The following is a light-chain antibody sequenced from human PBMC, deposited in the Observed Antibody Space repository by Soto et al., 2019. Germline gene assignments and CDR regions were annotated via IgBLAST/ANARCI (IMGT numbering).Light chain of an antibody. Sequence: DIQMTQSPSSLSASVGDRVSITCRASQSISTHLSWYQQKPGKAPKVLIYATSTLQSGVPSRFSGSGSGIDFTLTISALQPDDFAIYYCQQSYSSPRTFGQGTKVEVK. CDR2: ATS. CDR3: QQSYSSPRT. CDR1: QSISTH. J-gene: IGKJ1*01. V-gene: IGKV1-39*01.